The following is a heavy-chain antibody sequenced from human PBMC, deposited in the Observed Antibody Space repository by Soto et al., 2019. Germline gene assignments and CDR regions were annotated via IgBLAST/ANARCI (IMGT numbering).Heavy chain of an antibody. CDR3: NRGLGAPIGDYYDHGMDV. CDR2: IRSRANNYAT. CDR1: GFTFREAW. Sequence: GGSLRLSCAASGFTFREAWMSWVRQAPGKGLEWVGRIRSRANNYATSSAASVKGRFKFSRDDSKNTAYLQMSTLKTEDTAVYYCNRGLGAPIGDYYDHGMDVWGQGTTVTVSS. V-gene: IGHV3-73*01. D-gene: IGHD2-2*02. J-gene: IGHJ6*02.